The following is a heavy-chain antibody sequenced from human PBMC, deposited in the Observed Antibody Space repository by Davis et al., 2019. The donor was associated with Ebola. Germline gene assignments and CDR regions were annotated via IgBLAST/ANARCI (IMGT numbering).Heavy chain of an antibody. CDR1: GGSISSSSYY. V-gene: IGHV4-39*01. CDR3: AAEYYYYGMDV. Sequence: MPSETLSLTCTVSGGSISSSSYYWGWIRQPPGKGLEWIGSFYYSGSTYYNPSLKSRVTISVDTSKNQFSLKLSSVTAADTAVYYCAAEYYYYGMDVWGQGTTVTVSS. J-gene: IGHJ6*02. CDR2: FYYSGST.